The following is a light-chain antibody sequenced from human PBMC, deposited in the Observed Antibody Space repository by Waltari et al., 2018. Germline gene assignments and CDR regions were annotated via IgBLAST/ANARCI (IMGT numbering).Light chain of an antibody. CDR2: DVS. J-gene: IGLJ2*01. CDR3: FSYAGSYTVV. Sequence: QSALTQPRSVSGSPGQSVTISCTGTSSDVGGYNYVSWYQQHPGKAPNLMIYDVSKRPSGVADRFAGSKSGNTAALTISGLQAEDEADYYCFSYAGSYTVVFGGGTKLTVL. CDR1: SSDVGGYNY. V-gene: IGLV2-11*01.